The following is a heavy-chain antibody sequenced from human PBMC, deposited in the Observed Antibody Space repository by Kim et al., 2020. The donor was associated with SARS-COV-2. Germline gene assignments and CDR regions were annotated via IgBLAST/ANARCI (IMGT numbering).Heavy chain of an antibody. CDR1: GFTFSSYA. Sequence: GGSLRLSCAASGFTFSSYAMHWVRQAPGKGLEWVAVISYDGSNKYYADSVKGRFTISRDNSKNTLYLQMNSLRAEDTAVYYCARDQLVRGQNYYYGMDVWGQGTTVTVSS. V-gene: IGHV3-30*04. D-gene: IGHD3-10*01. CDR3: ARDQLVRGQNYYYGMDV. J-gene: IGHJ6*02. CDR2: ISYDGSNK.